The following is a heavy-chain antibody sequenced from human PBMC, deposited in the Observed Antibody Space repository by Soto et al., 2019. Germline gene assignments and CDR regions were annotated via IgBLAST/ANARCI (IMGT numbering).Heavy chain of an antibody. CDR1: GGSFNNYV. Sequence: QVQLVQSGAEVRKPGSSVKVSCEASGGSFNNYVISWLRQAPGQGLEWMGGIIPNYEAANYAQKFRGRLTITADKATNTAYIELNSLRPEDTATYYCAIYWTAVTLSGAFDIGGQGTTVIVS. CDR3: AIYWTAVTLSGAFDI. D-gene: IGHD2-8*02. CDR2: IIPNYEAA. J-gene: IGHJ3*02. V-gene: IGHV1-69*06.